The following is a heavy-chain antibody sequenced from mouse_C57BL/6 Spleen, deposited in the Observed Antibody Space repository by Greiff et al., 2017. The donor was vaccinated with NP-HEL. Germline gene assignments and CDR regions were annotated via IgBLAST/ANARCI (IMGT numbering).Heavy chain of an antibody. CDR2: ISAGGSYT. V-gene: IGHV5-4*01. CDR1: GFTFSSYA. CDR3: AREDFYYFDY. Sequence: EVHLVESGGGLVKPGGSLKLSCAASGFTFSSYAMSWVRQTPEKRLEWVATISAGGSYTYYPDNVKGRFTISRDNAKNNLYLQMSHLKSEDTAMYYCAREDFYYFDYWGQGTTLTVSS. J-gene: IGHJ2*01.